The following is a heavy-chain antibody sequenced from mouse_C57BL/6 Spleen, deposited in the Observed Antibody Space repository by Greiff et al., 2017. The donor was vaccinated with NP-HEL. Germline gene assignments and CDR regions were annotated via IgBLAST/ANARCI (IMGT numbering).Heavy chain of an antibody. Sequence: QVQLQQPGAELVKPGASVKLSCKASGYTFTSYWMQWVKQRPGQGLEWIGEIDPSDSYPNYNQKFKGKATVTVDTSSSTAYMQLSSLTSEDSAVYYCARRRDYFDYWGQGTTLTVSS. CDR3: ARRRDYFDY. V-gene: IGHV1-50*01. CDR2: IDPSDSYP. CDR1: GYTFTSYW. J-gene: IGHJ2*01.